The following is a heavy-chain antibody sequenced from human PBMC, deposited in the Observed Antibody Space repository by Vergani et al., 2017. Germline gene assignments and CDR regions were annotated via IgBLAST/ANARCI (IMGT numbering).Heavy chain of an antibody. CDR1: GFTFSSYA. Sequence: QVQLVESGGGVVQPGRSLRLSCAASGFTFSSYAMHWVRQAPGKGLEWVAVISYDGSNKYYADSVKGRFTISRDNSKNTLYLQMNSLRAEDTAVYYCARGDYYDSSGKFDYWSQGTLVTVSS. CDR2: ISYDGSNK. D-gene: IGHD3-22*01. V-gene: IGHV3-30-3*01. J-gene: IGHJ4*02. CDR3: ARGDYYDSSGKFDY.